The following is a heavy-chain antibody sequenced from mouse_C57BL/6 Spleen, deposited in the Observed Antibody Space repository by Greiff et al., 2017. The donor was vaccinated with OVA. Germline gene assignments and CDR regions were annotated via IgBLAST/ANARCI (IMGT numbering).Heavy chain of an antibody. CDR2: INPSNGGT. J-gene: IGHJ1*03. CDR3: ARTLTGTSWYFDV. D-gene: IGHD4-1*01. Sequence: VQLQQPGTELVKPGASVKLSCKASGYTFTSYWMHWVKQRPGQGLEWIGNINPSNGGTNYNEKFKSKATLTVDKSSSTAYMQLSSLTSEDSAVYYCARTLTGTSWYFDVWGTGTTVTVSS. V-gene: IGHV1-53*01. CDR1: GYTFTSYW.